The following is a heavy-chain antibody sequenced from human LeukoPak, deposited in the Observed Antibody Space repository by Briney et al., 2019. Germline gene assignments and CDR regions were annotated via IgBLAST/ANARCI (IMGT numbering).Heavy chain of an antibody. CDR2: MQPSDSYT. V-gene: IGHV5-10-1*01. D-gene: IGHD1-1*01. J-gene: IGHJ5*02. CDR1: GYISTSNW. CDR3: ARQPEGTWFDP. Sequence: GESPKISCKGSGYISTSNWISWVRHMPGKGQGWVGRMQPSDSYTNYSPSFQGHVTISADKSISTAYLQWSSLEASDTAMYYCARQPEGTWFDPWGQGTLVTVSS.